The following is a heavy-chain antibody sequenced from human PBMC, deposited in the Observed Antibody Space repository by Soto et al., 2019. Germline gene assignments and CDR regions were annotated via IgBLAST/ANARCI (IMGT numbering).Heavy chain of an antibody. Sequence: GGSLRLSCAASGFTFSDFSINWVRQAPGKGLEWVSSIDPSGSYIHYADSVTGRFTISRDNAKNSLYLQMNSLRVEDTALYYCASLLPDCSGASCFNWFDPWGQGTLVTVPS. CDR1: GFTFSDFS. V-gene: IGHV3-21*01. J-gene: IGHJ5*02. D-gene: IGHD2-15*01. CDR2: IDPSGSYI. CDR3: ASLLPDCSGASCFNWFDP.